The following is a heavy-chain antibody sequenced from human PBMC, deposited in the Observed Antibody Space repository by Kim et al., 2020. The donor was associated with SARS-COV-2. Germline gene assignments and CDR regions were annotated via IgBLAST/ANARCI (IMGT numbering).Heavy chain of an antibody. CDR3: ARAGTVTTFDY. V-gene: IGHV4-59*01. Sequence: SETLSLTCTVSGGSISSYYWSWIRQPPGKGLEWIGYIYYSGSTNYNPSLKSRVTISVDTSKNQFSLKLSSVTAADTAVYYCARAGTVTTFDYWGQGTLVTVSS. CDR2: IYYSGST. CDR1: GGSISSYY. D-gene: IGHD4-17*01. J-gene: IGHJ4*02.